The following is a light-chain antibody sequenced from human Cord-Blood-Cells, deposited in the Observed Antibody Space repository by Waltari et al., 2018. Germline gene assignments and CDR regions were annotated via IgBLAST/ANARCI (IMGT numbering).Light chain of an antibody. CDR3: QQSYSTRGFT. Sequence: DIQLTQSPSSLSASVADRVTITCRASQSISSYLNWYQQKPGKAPKLLIYAASSLQSGVPSRFSGSGSGTDFTLTISSLQPEDFATYYCQQSYSTRGFTFGPGTKVDIK. V-gene: IGKV1-39*01. CDR1: QSISSY. CDR2: AAS. J-gene: IGKJ3*01.